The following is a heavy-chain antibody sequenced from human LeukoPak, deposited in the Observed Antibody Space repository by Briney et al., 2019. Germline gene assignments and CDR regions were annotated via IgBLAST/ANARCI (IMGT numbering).Heavy chain of an antibody. CDR3: AREGVRSSCYDY. V-gene: IGHV1-8*03. CDR2: MNPNSGNT. D-gene: IGHD6-13*01. Sequence: GASVKVSCKASGYTFTSYDINWVRQATGQGLEWMGWMNPNSGNTGYAQKFQGRVTITADESTSTAYMELSSLRSEDTAVYYCAREGVRSSCYDYWGQGTLVTVSS. CDR1: GYTFTSYD. J-gene: IGHJ4*02.